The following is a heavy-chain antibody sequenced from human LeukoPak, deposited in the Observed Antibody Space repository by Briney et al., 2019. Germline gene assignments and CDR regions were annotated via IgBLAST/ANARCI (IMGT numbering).Heavy chain of an antibody. CDR1: EFSFINYW. D-gene: IGHD4-23*01. J-gene: IGHJ2*01. V-gene: IGHV5-51*01. Sequence: GESLKISCKGTEFSFINYWIAWVRQMPGKGLEWMGIIYPGDSDTKISPSFVGQVTISADKSISTAYLHLSGLKVSDTAMYYCARPLDFGGNSNWYYDLWGRGTLLTVSS. CDR3: ARPLDFGGNSNWYYDL. CDR2: IYPGDSDT.